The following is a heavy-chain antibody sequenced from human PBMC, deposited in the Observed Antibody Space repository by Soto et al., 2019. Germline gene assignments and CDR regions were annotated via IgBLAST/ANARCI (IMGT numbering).Heavy chain of an antibody. CDR1: GFTFSSYA. CDR2: ISYDGSNK. CDR3: ARGRIVATSGWFDP. Sequence: GGSLRLSCAASGFTFSSYAMHWVRQAPGKGLEWVAVISYDGSNKYYADSVKGRFTISRGNSKNTLYLQMNSLRAEDTAVYYCARGRIVATSGWFDPWGQGTLVTVSS. J-gene: IGHJ5*02. D-gene: IGHD5-12*01. V-gene: IGHV3-30-3*01.